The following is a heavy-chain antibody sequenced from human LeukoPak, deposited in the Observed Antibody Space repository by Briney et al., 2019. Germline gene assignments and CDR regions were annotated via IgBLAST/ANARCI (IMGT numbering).Heavy chain of an antibody. D-gene: IGHD4-23*01. CDR3: ARDLRLRWGPYYFDY. J-gene: IGHJ4*02. CDR1: GFTFSTYS. V-gene: IGHV3-21*04. CDR2: ITSSSRYI. Sequence: GGSLRLSCAASGFTFSTYSMNWVRQAPGKGLEWVSSITSSSRYIYYADSVKGRFTISRDNAKNSLYLQMNSLRAEDTAVYYCARDLRLRWGPYYFDYWGQGTLVTVSS.